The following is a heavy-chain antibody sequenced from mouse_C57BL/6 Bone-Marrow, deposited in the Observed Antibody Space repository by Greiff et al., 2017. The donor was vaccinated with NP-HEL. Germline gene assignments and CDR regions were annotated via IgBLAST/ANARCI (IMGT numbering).Heavy chain of an antibody. CDR1: GYSITSGYY. J-gene: IGHJ3*01. CDR2: ISYDGSN. Sequence: EVQLQESGPGLVKPSQSLSLTCSVTGYSITSGYYWNWIRQFPGNKLEWMGYISYDGSNNYNPSLKNRISITRDTSKNQFFLKLNSVTTEDTATYYCASLRSWFAYWGQGTLVTVSA. V-gene: IGHV3-6*01. CDR3: ASLRSWFAY. D-gene: IGHD1-1*01.